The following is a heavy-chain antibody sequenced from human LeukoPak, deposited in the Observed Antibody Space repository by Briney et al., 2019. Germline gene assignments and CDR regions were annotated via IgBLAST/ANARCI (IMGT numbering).Heavy chain of an antibody. V-gene: IGHV3-64D*09. CDR2: IGSSGVNT. CDR3: AGGNYYFSF. D-gene: IGHD1-7*01. Sequence: PGGSLRLSCSASGFTFSSYTMHWVRQAPGKGLEYVSAIGSSGVNTYYTDSVKGRFTISRDNSRNTLHLQMSSLRAEDTAVYYCAGGNYYFSFWGQGTLVTVSS. CDR1: GFTFSSYT. J-gene: IGHJ4*02.